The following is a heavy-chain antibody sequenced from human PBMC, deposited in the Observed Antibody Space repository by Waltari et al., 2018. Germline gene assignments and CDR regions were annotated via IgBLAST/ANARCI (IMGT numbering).Heavy chain of an antibody. CDR3: AREGAEQWVVEDYGMDV. CDR2: IGSSSSFM. CDR1: GFKFSAYA. D-gene: IGHD6-19*01. V-gene: IGHV3-21*02. J-gene: IGHJ6*02. Sequence: EVQLVESGGGLVKPGGSLRLSCVASGFKFSAYAMNWVRQAPGKGLGLVSSIGSSSSFMDYADSVRGRFTVSRDNAKNTLYLQMDTLRAEDTAVYYCAREGAEQWVVEDYGMDVWGQGTTVTVSS.